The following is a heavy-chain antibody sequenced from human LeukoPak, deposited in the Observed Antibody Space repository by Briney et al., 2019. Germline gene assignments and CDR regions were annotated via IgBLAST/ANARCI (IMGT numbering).Heavy chain of an antibody. J-gene: IGHJ4*02. V-gene: IGHV3-48*03. Sequence: GGSLRLSCTASGFTFSSYEMNWVRQAPGKGLEWVSYISSSGNTIYYADSVKGRFTISRDNAKNSLYLQMNSLRAEDTAVFYCARTPYDFWSASYSYYFDYWGQGTLVTVSS. CDR1: GFTFSSYE. D-gene: IGHD3-3*01. CDR3: ARTPYDFWSASYSYYFDY. CDR2: ISSSGNTI.